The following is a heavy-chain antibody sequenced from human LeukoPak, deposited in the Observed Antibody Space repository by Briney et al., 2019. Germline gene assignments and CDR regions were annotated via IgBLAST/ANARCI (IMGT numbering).Heavy chain of an antibody. J-gene: IGHJ4*02. CDR2: IYHSGST. V-gene: IGHV4-30-2*01. Sequence: KTSQTQSLTCAVSGGSISSGGYSWSWIRQPPGKGLEWIGYIYHSGSTYYNPSLKSRVTISVDRSKNQFSLKLSSVTAADTAAYYCASSDQYYFDYWGQGTLVTVSS. CDR1: GGSISSGGYS. CDR3: ASSDQYYFDY.